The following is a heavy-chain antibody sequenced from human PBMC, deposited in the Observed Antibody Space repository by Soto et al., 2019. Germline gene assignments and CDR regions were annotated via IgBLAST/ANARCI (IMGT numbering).Heavy chain of an antibody. CDR3: ARDVSGPMDY. CDR2: IYPSGGST. D-gene: IGHD3-10*01. V-gene: IGHV1-46*01. Sequence: GSSVKVSCKASGYTFTNYYMQWVRQAPGQGLERMGIIYPSGGSTRNAQKFQGSVTMTRDTSTSTVYMELSSLRSEHTAVYSCARDVSGPMDYWGQGTLVTVSS. CDR1: GYTFTNYY. J-gene: IGHJ4*02.